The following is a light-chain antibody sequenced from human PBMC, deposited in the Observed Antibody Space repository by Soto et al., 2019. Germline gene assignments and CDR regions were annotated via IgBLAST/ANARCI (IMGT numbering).Light chain of an antibody. J-gene: IGKJ5*01. CDR3: QQSYSTPHT. CDR1: QSISSY. V-gene: IGKV1-39*01. CDR2: AAS. Sequence: DIPLTQSPSSLSPSVGDRVTITYRASQSISSYLNWYQQKPGKAPKLLIYAASSLQSGVPSRFSGSGSGTDFTLTISNLQPEDFATYYCQQSYSTPHTFGQGTRLEIK.